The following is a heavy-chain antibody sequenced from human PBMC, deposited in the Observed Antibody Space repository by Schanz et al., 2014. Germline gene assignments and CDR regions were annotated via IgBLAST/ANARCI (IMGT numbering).Heavy chain of an antibody. J-gene: IGHJ1*01. CDR1: GFTFSNYA. CDR2: IATSSSTR. Sequence: EVQLLASGGGLVRPGGSLRLSCAASGFTFSNYAMIWVRQAPGKGLGWLSYIATSSSTRHYADSVKGRVTISRDNAKNSVSLQMRRLRVEDTAVYYCASGVHVSSLQKGLQFWGRGTLVIVSS. V-gene: IGHV3-48*01. CDR3: ASGVHVSSLQKGLQF. D-gene: IGHD3-10*01.